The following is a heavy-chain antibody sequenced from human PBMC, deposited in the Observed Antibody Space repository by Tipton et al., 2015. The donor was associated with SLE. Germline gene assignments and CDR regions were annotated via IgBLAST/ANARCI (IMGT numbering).Heavy chain of an antibody. CDR2: ISSSGTT. CDR1: GGSITSSSYY. V-gene: IGHV4-39*07. CDR3: AREWGWQLYNTFDM. J-gene: IGHJ3*02. D-gene: IGHD6-13*01. Sequence: TLSLTCTVSGGSITSSSYYWGWIRQPPGKGLEWIGSISSSGTTHYNPSLKSRVTISVDTSKNQVSLKLSSVTAADTALYYCAREWGWQLYNTFDMWGQGTMVTVSS.